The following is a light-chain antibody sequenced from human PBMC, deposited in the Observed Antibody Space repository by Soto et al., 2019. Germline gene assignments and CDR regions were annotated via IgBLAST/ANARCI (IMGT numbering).Light chain of an antibody. V-gene: IGKV3-20*01. J-gene: IGKJ3*01. Sequence: EIVLTQSPDTLSLSPGERATLSCRASQNIYINSLAWYQQRPGQAPRLLIYGGSTRATAVPDRFSGSGSGTDFALTISRLEHEDFAVYYCQQYGAPPLTFGPGTKVD. CDR1: QNIYINS. CDR3: QQYGAPPLT. CDR2: GGS.